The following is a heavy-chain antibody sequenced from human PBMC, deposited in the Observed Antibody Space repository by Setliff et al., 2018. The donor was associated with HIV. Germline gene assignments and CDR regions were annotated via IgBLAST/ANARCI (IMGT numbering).Heavy chain of an antibody. D-gene: IGHD5-18*01. CDR1: GYTFSDSY. V-gene: IGHV1-69-2*01. J-gene: IGHJ4*02. CDR3: ARDHGYSYGTIDY. Sequence: GASVKVSCKASGYTFSDSYIHWVQQAPGRGLEWMGHVDPQDGETIYAEKFQGRVTITADTSTDTAYMELSSLRSEDTAVYYCARDHGYSYGTIDYWGQGTLVTVSS. CDR2: VDPQDGET.